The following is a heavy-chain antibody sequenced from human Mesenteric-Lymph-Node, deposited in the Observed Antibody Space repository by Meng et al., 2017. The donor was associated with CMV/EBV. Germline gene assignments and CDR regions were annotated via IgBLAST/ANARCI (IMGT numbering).Heavy chain of an antibody. J-gene: IGHJ2*01. CDR1: SIGGSF. CDR2: IYYGGTT. V-gene: IGHV4-31*02. Sequence: SIGGSFWTWIRKHAGKGLEWILSIYYGGTTYYNSALKSRVSISVDTSKSQFSLNLNFVTAADTAVYSCARYRYCSSADCFNVRFFDLWGRGTLVTVSS. CDR3: ARYRYCSSADCFNVRFFDL. D-gene: IGHD2-2*01.